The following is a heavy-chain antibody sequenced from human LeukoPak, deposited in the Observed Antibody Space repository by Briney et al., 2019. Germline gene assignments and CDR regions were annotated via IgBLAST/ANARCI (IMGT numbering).Heavy chain of an antibody. V-gene: IGHV1-18*01. J-gene: IGHJ4*02. Sequence: ASVKVSCKASGYTFTSYGISWVRQAPGQGLEWMGWISAYNGNTNYAQKLQGRVTMTTDTSTSTAYMELRSLRSDDTAVYYCARPCLRGEWLFSWDYWGQGTLVTVSS. CDR2: ISAYNGNT. D-gene: IGHD3-3*01. CDR3: ARPCLRGEWLFSWDY. CDR1: GYTFTSYG.